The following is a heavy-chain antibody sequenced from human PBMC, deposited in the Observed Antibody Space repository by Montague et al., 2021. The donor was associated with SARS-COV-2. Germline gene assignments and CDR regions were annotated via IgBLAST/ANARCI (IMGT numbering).Heavy chain of an antibody. J-gene: IGHJ6*02. Sequence: SLRLSCAASGFTFNNYNMNWVRQAPGKGLEWVSYISPSSSSIYYPDSVKGRFTISRDNAKNSLYLQMNSLRDEDTAVYYCARDRPLVRGIFPYSYGMDVWGQGTTVTVSS. V-gene: IGHV3-48*02. D-gene: IGHD3-10*01. CDR2: ISPSSSSI. CDR3: ARDRPLVRGIFPYSYGMDV. CDR1: GFTFNNYN.